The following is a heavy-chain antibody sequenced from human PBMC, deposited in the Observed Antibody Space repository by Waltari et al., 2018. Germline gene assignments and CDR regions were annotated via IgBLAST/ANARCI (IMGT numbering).Heavy chain of an antibody. Sequence: QVNLVESGGGVGQPGMSLGLSCTASGFTFINYAMHWVRQGPGKGLGWLDVISSDGGTMTYADSVKGRFIISRDKSTNTLHLQMNGLTTEDAAVYYCARDRQGASGWSREITHWCQGTLVTVPS. CDR1: GFTFINYA. CDR2: ISSDGGTM. D-gene: IGHD6-19*01. V-gene: IGHV3-30*04. J-gene: IGHJ4*02. CDR3: ARDRQGASGWSREITH.